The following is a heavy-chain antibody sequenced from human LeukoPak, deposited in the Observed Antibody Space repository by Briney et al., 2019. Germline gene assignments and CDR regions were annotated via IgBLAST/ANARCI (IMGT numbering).Heavy chain of an antibody. Sequence: GASVKVSCKASGDTFSSYAISWVRQAPGQGLEWMGGIIPIFGTANYAQKFQGRVTITADESTSTAYMELSSLRSEDTAVYYCAREVAVEGVGIPPDNWFDPWGQGTLVTVSS. CDR1: GDTFSSYA. J-gene: IGHJ5*02. D-gene: IGHD6-19*01. CDR2: IIPIFGTA. V-gene: IGHV1-69*13. CDR3: AREVAVEGVGIPPDNWFDP.